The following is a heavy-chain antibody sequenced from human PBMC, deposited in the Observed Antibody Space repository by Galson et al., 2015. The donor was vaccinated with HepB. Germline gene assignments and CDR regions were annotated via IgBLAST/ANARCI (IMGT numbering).Heavy chain of an antibody. V-gene: IGHV3-33*01. D-gene: IGHD6-13*01. CDR2: IWYDGSNK. CDR3: ARDPALGIAAACTPGGY. Sequence: SLRLSCAASGFTFSSYGMHWVRQAPGKGLEWVAVIWYDGSNKYYADSVKGRFTISRDNSKNTLYLQMNSLRAEDTAVYYCARDPALGIAAACTPGGYWGQGTLVTVSS. J-gene: IGHJ4*02. CDR1: GFTFSSYG.